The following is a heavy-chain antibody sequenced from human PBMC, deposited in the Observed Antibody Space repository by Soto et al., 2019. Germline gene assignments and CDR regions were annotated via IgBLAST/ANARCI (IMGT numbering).Heavy chain of an antibody. Sequence: GGSLRLSCAASGFNFRNYWMHWVRQAPGKGLVWVSRINGDGSSAIYADSVKGRFTISRDNAKNTLYLQMNRLRVEDTAVYYCARTMEGAWFVYWGQGKLVTVSS. CDR3: ARTMEGAWFVY. V-gene: IGHV3-74*01. J-gene: IGHJ4*02. CDR2: INGDGSSA. CDR1: GFNFRNYW. D-gene: IGHD1-26*01.